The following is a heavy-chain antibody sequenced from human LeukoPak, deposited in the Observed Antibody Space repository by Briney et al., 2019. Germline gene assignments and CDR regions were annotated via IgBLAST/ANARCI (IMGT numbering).Heavy chain of an antibody. CDR1: GYTFTGYY. CDR3: ARVLKNFCGSGSYHY. Sequence: ASVKVSCKASGYTFTGYYMHWVRQAPGQGLEWMGWINPNSGGTNYAQKFQGRVTMTRDTSISTAYMELSRLRSDDTAVYYCARVLKNFCGSGSYHYWGQGTLVTVSS. CDR2: INPNSGGT. J-gene: IGHJ4*02. V-gene: IGHV1-2*02. D-gene: IGHD3-10*01.